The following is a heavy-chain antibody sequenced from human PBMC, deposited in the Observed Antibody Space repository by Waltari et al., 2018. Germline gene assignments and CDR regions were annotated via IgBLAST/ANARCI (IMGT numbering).Heavy chain of an antibody. CDR2: IIPICGTA. V-gene: IGHV1-69*01. Sequence: QVQLVQSGAEVKKPGSSVKVSCKASGGTFSSYAISWVRQAPGQGLEWMGGIIPICGTANYAQNFKARVTITADESTSTAYMELSSLRSEDTAVYYCARGHYGANKDLDYWGQGTLVTVSS. CDR1: GGTFSSYA. D-gene: IGHD4-17*01. J-gene: IGHJ4*02. CDR3: ARGHYGANKDLDY.